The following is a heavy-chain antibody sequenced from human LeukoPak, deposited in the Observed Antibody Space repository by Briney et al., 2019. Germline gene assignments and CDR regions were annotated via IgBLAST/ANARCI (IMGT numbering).Heavy chain of an antibody. J-gene: IGHJ6*02. CDR2: IRSSGGST. CDR1: GFTFSSYA. V-gene: IGHV3-23*01. Sequence: GGSLRLSCAASGFTFSSYAMHWVRQAPGKGLEWVSRIRSSGGSTYYADSVKGRFTISRDNSKDTLYLQMNSLRAEDTAVYYCAKRLGVRGAGANSNNCGMDVWGQGTTVTVSS. D-gene: IGHD3-10*01. CDR3: AKRLGVRGAGANSNNCGMDV.